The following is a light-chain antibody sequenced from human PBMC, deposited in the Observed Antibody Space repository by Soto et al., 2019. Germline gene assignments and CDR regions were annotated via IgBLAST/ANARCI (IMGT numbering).Light chain of an antibody. J-gene: IGLJ3*02. CDR3: SSFTSGGTWV. CDR2: EVN. V-gene: IGLV2-14*03. Sequence: QSALTQPASVSGSPGQSITISCTGTSSDVSAYNHVSWYQQHPGKVPKVMIYEVNNRPSGVSNRFSASKSGNTASLTISGLQAEDEATYYCSSFTSGGTWVFGGGTKLTVL. CDR1: SSDVSAYNH.